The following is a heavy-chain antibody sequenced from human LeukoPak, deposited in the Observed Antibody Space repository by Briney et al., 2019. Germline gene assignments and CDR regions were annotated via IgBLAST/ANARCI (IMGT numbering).Heavy chain of an antibody. D-gene: IGHD3-3*01. J-gene: IGHJ5*02. CDR2: INHSGST. V-gene: IGHV4-4*02. CDR1: GYSISSSNW. CDR3: ARRRITIFGVVWGANWFDP. Sequence: SEALSLTCAVSGYSISSSNWWGWIRQPPGKGLEWIGEINHSGSTNYNPSLKSRVTISVDTSKNQFSLKLSSVTAADTAVYYCARRRITIFGVVWGANWFDPWGQGTLVTVSS.